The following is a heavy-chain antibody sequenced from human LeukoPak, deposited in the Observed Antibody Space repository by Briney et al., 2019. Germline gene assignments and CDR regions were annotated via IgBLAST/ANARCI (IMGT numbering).Heavy chain of an antibody. J-gene: IGHJ4*02. CDR2: IYTSGST. D-gene: IGHD1/OR15-1a*01. CDR1: GGSFSSYY. V-gene: IGHV4-59*10. CDR3: ARLGYPGGTNFDY. Sequence: PSETLSLTCDVYGGSFSSYYWSWIRQPAGKGLEWIGRIYTSGSTNYNPSLKSRVTMSVDTSKNQFSLKLSSVTAADTAVYYCARLGYPGGTNFDYWGQGTLVTVSS.